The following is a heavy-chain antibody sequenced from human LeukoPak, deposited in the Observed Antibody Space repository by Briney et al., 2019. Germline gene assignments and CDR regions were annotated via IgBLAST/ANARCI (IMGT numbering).Heavy chain of an antibody. D-gene: IGHD3-9*01. Sequence: SGPTLVNPTQTLTLTCTFSGFSFTSGVGVGWIRQPPGKALEWLALIYWDDDQRYSPSLKSRLTITKDTSKNQVVLTMTNMDPVDTATYFCAYGTGGFNIFTGLYSPFRYWGQGALVTVSS. V-gene: IGHV2-5*02. CDR1: GFSFTSGVG. CDR2: IYWDDDQ. CDR3: AYGTGGFNIFTGLYSPFRY. J-gene: IGHJ4*02.